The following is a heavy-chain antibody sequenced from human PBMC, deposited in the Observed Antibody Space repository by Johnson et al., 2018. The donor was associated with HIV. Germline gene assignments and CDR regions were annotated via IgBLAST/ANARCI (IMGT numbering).Heavy chain of an antibody. CDR3: GGGQPDYDTEKGEAFDI. D-gene: IGHD3-22*01. CDR2: IYSGGNT. CDR1: GFTFSSNY. Sequence: EQLVESGGGVVQPGRSLRLSCAASGFTFSSNYMNWVRQAPGKGLEWVLVIYSGGNTYYADSVKGRFTISRDNSKNTLYLQMNSLRAEDTAVYFCGGGQPDYDTEKGEAFDIWGQGTMVTVSA. V-gene: IGHV3-66*02. J-gene: IGHJ3*02.